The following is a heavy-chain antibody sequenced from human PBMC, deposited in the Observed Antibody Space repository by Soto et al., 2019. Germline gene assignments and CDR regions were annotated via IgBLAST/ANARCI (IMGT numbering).Heavy chain of an antibody. CDR2: INHSGST. V-gene: IGHV4-34*01. CDR3: ARDRIAARLSPHRRYYFDY. D-gene: IGHD6-6*01. Sequence: SETLSLTCTVSGGSISSYYWSWIRQPPGKGLEWIGEINHSGSTNYNPSLKSRVTISVDTSKNQFSLKLSSVTAADTAVYYCARDRIAARLSPHRRYYFDYWGQGTLVTVSS. J-gene: IGHJ4*02. CDR1: GGSISSYY.